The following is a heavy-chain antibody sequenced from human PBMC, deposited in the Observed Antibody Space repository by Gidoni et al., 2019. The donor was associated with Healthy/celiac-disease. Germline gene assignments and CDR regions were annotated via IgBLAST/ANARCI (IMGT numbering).Heavy chain of an antibody. CDR1: GFTFSNAW. V-gene: IGHV3-15*01. D-gene: IGHD2-2*01. CDR3: TTGLRPDIVVVPYAFDI. CDR2: IKSKTDGGTT. J-gene: IGHJ3*02. Sequence: EVQLVESGGCLVKPGGSLRLSCAASGFTFSNAWMSWVRQAPGKGLEWVGRIKSKTDGGTTDYAAPVKGRFTISRDDSKNTLYLQMNSLKTEDTAVYYCTTGLRPDIVVVPYAFDIWGQGTMVTVSS.